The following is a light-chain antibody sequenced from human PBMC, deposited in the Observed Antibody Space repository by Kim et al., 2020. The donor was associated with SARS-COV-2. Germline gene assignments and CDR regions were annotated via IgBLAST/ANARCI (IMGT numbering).Light chain of an antibody. CDR2: SND. Sequence: GQRVTISCSGSRSNIGSNAVHWYQQLPGTAPNLLIYSNDHRPSGVPDRFSGSKSGTSASLAISGLQSEDEADYYCAAWDDSLNGVIFGGGTQLTVL. V-gene: IGLV1-44*01. J-gene: IGLJ2*01. CDR3: AAWDDSLNGVI. CDR1: RSNIGSNA.